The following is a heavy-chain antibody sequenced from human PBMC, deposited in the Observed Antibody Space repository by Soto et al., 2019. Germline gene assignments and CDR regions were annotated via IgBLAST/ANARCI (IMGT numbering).Heavy chain of an antibody. CDR3: ARGVYP. CDR2: IYNSVIT. Sequence: QVQLQESAPGLVKPSQTLSLTCTVSGGSINSGGYYWSWIRQHPGKGLEWIGYIYNSVITYYNPSLKRRVTLSLNTSENQFSLKLSSVTAADAAVYCCARGVYPWGQGTLVTVSS. CDR1: GGSINSGGYY. D-gene: IGHD6-13*01. V-gene: IGHV4-31*03. J-gene: IGHJ5*02.